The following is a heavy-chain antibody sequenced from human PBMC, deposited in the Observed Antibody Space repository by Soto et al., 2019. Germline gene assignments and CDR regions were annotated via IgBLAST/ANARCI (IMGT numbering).Heavy chain of an antibody. Sequence: SETLSLTCTVSGGSISDYHWSWIRQSPGKGLEWIGYIYYSGSTDYNPSLKSRVTILVDTFKNQFSLKVSSVTAADTAVYYCARHGSSSWSNWFDPWGQGTPVTVSS. CDR1: GGSISDYH. D-gene: IGHD6-13*01. J-gene: IGHJ5*02. CDR2: IYYSGST. CDR3: ARHGSSSWSNWFDP. V-gene: IGHV4-59*08.